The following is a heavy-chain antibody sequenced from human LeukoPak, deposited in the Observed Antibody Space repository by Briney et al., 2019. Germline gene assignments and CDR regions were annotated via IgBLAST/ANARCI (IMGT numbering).Heavy chain of an antibody. J-gene: IGHJ4*02. Sequence: GGSQRLSCAASGFTFSSYWMTWIRQAPGRGLEWVANIKQDGSDKYYVDSVKGRFTISRDNAKNSLFLQMNSLRAEDTAVYYCAREGAGNFDYWGQGTLVTVS. V-gene: IGHV3-7*01. CDR1: GFTFSSYW. CDR3: AREGAGNFDY. D-gene: IGHD1-1*01. CDR2: IKQDGSDK.